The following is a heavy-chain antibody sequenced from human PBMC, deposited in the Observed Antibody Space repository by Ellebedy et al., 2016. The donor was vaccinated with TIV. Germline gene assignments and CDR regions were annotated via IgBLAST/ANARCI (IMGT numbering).Heavy chain of an antibody. CDR2: IRSKAYGGTT. Sequence: GESLKIPCAVPGFTFSDHYMNWVRQAPGKGLEWVGFIRSKAYGGTTEYAASVRGTFTVSRDDSKNSLYLQMNSLKTEEPAVYYFVRHLTDTVMNWGQGTLVTVSS. D-gene: IGHD5-18*01. CDR1: GFTFSDHY. V-gene: IGHV3-72*01. J-gene: IGHJ4*02. CDR3: VRHLTDTVMN.